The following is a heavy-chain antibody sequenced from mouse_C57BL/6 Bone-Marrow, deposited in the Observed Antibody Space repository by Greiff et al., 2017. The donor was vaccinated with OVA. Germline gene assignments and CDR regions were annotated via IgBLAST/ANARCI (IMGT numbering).Heavy chain of an antibody. CDR2: ILPGSGST. CDR1: GSTFPVYW. J-gene: IGHJ3*01. Sequence: QVQLQQSGAELMKPGASVPLSCKSSGSTFPVYWLACLPPRPGHVLAWIGEILPGSGSTNYNEKFKGKATFTADTSSNTAYMQLSSLTTEDAAIYYCARSNCAWFAYWGQGTLVTVSA. V-gene: IGHV1-9*01. CDR3: ARSNCAWFAY. D-gene: IGHD4-1*02.